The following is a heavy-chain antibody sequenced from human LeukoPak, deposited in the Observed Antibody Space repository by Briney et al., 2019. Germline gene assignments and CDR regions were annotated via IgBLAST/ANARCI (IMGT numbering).Heavy chain of an antibody. CDR3: ARGRWLQAKVLADY. Sequence: SETLSLTCTVSGGSISSSSYYWGRIRQPPGKGLEWIGSIYYSGSTYYNPSLKSRVTISVDTSKNQFSLKLSSVTAADTAVYYCARGRWLQAKVLADYWGQGTLVTVSS. CDR2: IYYSGST. CDR1: GGSISSSSYY. V-gene: IGHV4-39*07. J-gene: IGHJ4*02. D-gene: IGHD5-24*01.